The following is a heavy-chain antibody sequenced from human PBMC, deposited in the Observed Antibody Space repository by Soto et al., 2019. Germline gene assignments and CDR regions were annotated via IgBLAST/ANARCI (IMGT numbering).Heavy chain of an antibody. D-gene: IGHD2-2*02. Sequence: SETLCVTCSFSVASISNHYWSWMRQSPGRGLEWIGLMSNTGIPTYNPSLQGRVNISPDTSNNRISLRLSSVTAADTAVYYCARESGFCGPRCYRNNWFDPWGQGIMVTVSS. CDR1: VASISNHY. CDR3: ARESGFCGPRCYRNNWFDP. J-gene: IGHJ5*02. V-gene: IGHV4-59*11. CDR2: MSNTGIP.